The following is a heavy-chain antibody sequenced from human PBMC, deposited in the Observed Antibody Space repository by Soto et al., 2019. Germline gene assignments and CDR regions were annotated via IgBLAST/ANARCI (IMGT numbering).Heavy chain of an antibody. D-gene: IGHD3-10*01. CDR2: INPSGGST. J-gene: IGHJ4*02. CDR3: ARDPPDYYGSGSYSPSGYYFDY. CDR1: GYTFTSYY. Sequence: ASVKVSCKASGYTFTSYYMHWVRQAPGQGLEWMGIINPSGGSTSYAQKFQGRVTMTRDTSTSTVYMELSSLRSEDTAVYYCARDPPDYYGSGSYSPSGYYFDYSGQGTLVTVSS. V-gene: IGHV1-46*03.